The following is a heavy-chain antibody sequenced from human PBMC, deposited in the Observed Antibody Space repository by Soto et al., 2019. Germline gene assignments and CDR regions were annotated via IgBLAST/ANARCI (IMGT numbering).Heavy chain of an antibody. CDR2: ILNDASGH. D-gene: IGHD4-17*01. CDR1: GFTFSRHG. J-gene: IGHJ4*02. CDR3: ARDDDYPDNGFDY. V-gene: IGHV3-33*01. Sequence: QVPLVESGGGVVQPGTSLRLSCAASGFTFSRHGMHWVRQTPGKGLEWLAVILNDASGHWYADSVKGRFTISRDNFENTLYLQMNCLRLEDTAMYYCARDDDYPDNGFDYWGQGTLVTVSS.